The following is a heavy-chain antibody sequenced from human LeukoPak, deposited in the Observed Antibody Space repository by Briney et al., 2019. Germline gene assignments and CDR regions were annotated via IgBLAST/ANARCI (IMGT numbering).Heavy chain of an antibody. CDR3: ARTYGDYDDAFDV. CDR2: IYYSGST. Sequence: PSETLSLTCTVSGGSISSSTYYWGRIRQPPGKGLEWTGSIYYSGSTYNNPSLKSRVTIFVDTSKNQFSLKLSSVTATDTAVYYCARTYGDYDDAFDVWGQGTMVTVSS. J-gene: IGHJ3*01. V-gene: IGHV4-39*01. CDR1: GGSISSSTYY. D-gene: IGHD4-17*01.